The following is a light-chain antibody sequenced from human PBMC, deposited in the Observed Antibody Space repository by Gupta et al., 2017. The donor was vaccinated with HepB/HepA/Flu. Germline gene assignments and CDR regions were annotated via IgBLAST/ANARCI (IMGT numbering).Light chain of an antibody. CDR3: QQEGSSPRT. V-gene: IGKV3-20*01. J-gene: IGKJ1*01. Sequence: EIVLTQSPGTLSLSPGERATLSCRASQSVSSSYLAWYQQKPGQAPGLLIYGASSRATGIPDRFSGSGSGTDFTLTISRLEPEDFAVYYCQQEGSSPRTFGQGTKVEIK. CDR2: GAS. CDR1: QSVSSSY.